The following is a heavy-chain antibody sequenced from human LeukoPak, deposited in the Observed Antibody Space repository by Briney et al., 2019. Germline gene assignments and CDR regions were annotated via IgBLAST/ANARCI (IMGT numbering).Heavy chain of an antibody. J-gene: IGHJ4*02. CDR1: GFTFSSYA. Sequence: GGSLRLSCAASGFTFSSYAMHWVRQAPGKGLEYVSAISSNGGSTYYANSVKGRFTISRDNSKNTLYLQMGSLRAEDMAVYYCARDGSRSYKFDYWGQGTLVTVSS. V-gene: IGHV3-64*01. CDR3: ARDGSRSYKFDY. CDR2: ISSNGGST. D-gene: IGHD1-26*01.